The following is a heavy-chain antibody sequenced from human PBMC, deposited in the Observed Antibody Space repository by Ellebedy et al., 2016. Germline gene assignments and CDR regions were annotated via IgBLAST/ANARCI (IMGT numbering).Heavy chain of an antibody. J-gene: IGHJ4*02. D-gene: IGHD3-9*01. CDR2: ISGSGGST. CDR3: AKDLGYDILTGYLN. CDR1: GFTFSSYA. Sequence: GGSLRLXXAASGFTFSSYAMSWVRQAPGKGLEWVSAISGSGGSTYYADSVKGRFTISRDNSKNTLYLQMNSLRAEDTAVYYCAKDLGYDILTGYLNWGQGTLVTVSS. V-gene: IGHV3-23*01.